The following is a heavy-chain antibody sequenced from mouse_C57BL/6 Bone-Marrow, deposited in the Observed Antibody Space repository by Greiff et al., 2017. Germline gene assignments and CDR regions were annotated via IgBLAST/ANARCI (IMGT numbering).Heavy chain of an antibody. CDR2: ISYDGSN. CDR3: ARDLLSLYYFDY. V-gene: IGHV3-6*01. D-gene: IGHD2-2*01. J-gene: IGHJ2*01. CDR1: GYSITSGYY. Sequence: DVKLQESGPGLVKPSQSLSLTCSVTGYSITSGYYWNWIRQFPGNKLEWMGYISYDGSNNYNPSLKNPISITRDTSKNQFFLKLNSVTTEDTATYYCARDLLSLYYFDYWGQGTTLTVSS.